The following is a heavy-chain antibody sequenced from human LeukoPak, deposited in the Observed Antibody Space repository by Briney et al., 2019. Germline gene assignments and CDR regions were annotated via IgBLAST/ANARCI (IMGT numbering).Heavy chain of an antibody. Sequence: SETLSLTCAVYGGSFSGYYWGWIRQPPGKGLEWIGSIYYSGSTYYNPSLKSRVTISVDTSKNQFSLKLSSVTAADTAVYYCARDGVFPDDAFDIWGQGTMVTVSS. D-gene: IGHD2-21*01. CDR1: GGSFSGYY. J-gene: IGHJ3*02. CDR2: IYYSGST. CDR3: ARDGVFPDDAFDI. V-gene: IGHV4-34*01.